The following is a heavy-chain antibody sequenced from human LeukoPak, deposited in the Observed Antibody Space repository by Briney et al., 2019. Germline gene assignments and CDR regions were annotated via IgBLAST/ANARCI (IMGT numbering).Heavy chain of an antibody. J-gene: IGHJ6*02. D-gene: IGHD6-19*01. Sequence: QAGGSLRLSCAASGFTFSMYAMSWVRQAPGKGLEWVSVISVDGGGTYYADSVKGRFTISRDNSKNTLYLQMNSLTAEDTAVYYCARVVAGSVYNNGMDVWGQGTTVTVSS. CDR1: GFTFSMYA. CDR2: ISVDGGGT. V-gene: IGHV3-23*01. CDR3: ARVVAGSVYNNGMDV.